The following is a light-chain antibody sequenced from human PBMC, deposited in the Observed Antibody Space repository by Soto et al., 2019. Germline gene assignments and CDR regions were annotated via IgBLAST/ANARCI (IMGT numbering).Light chain of an antibody. CDR2: GAS. CDR3: QQYGSSPRT. V-gene: IGKV3-15*01. CDR1: QSFSSN. Sequence: EIVMTQFPATLSVSPGERATLSCRASQSFSSNLAWYQQKPGQAPRLLIYGASTRATGVPARFSGSGSGTEFTLTIRSLQSEDFAVYYCQQYGSSPRTFGQGTKVDIK. J-gene: IGKJ1*01.